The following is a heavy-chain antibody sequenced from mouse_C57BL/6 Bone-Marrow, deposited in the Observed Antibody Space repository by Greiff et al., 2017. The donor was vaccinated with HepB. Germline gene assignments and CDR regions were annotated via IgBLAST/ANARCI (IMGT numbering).Heavy chain of an antibody. CDR1: GYTFTDYN. CDR3: ARWVYYYGSEYYYAMDY. J-gene: IGHJ4*01. Sequence: EVQLQQSGPELVKPGASVKIPCKASGYTFTDYNMDWVKQSHGKSLEWIGDINPNNGGTIYNQKFKGKATLTVDKSSSTAYMELRSLTSEDTAVYYCARWVYYYGSEYYYAMDYWGQGTSVTVSS. D-gene: IGHD1-1*01. CDR2: INPNNGGT. V-gene: IGHV1-18*01.